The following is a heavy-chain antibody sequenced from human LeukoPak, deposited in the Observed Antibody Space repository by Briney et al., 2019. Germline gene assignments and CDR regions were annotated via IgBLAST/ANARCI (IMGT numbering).Heavy chain of an antibody. D-gene: IGHD3-22*01. CDR3: ARDEAYDSSGYYAY. Sequence: GGSLRLSCAASGFVFSDESMNWVRQAPGKGLEWISYINSRSSTIYYADSVKGRFTSSRDNGKNSLYLQMNSLRAEDTAVYYCARDEAYDSSGYYAYWGQGILVTVSS. V-gene: IGHV3-48*01. J-gene: IGHJ4*02. CDR2: INSRSSTI. CDR1: GFVFSDES.